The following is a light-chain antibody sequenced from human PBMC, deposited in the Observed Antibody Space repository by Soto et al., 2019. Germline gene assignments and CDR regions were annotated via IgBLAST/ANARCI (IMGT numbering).Light chain of an antibody. CDR2: EVS. CDR1: SSNIGAGCE. CDR3: SSYTSSSTRV. J-gene: IGLJ2*01. Sequence: QSVLTQPPSVSGAPGQRVTISCTGCSSNIGAGCEVHWYQQHPGKAPKLMIYEVSNRPSGVSNRFSGSKSGNTASLTISGLQAEDEADYYCSSYTSSSTRVFGGGTQLTVL. V-gene: IGLV2-14*01.